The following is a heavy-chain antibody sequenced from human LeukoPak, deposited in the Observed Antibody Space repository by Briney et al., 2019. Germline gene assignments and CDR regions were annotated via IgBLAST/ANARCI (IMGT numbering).Heavy chain of an antibody. D-gene: IGHD2-21*02. Sequence: SLRLSCAASGFTFSNAWMSWVRQAPGKGLEWVSGISWNSGSIGYADSVKGRFTISRDNAKNSLYLQMSSLRAEDMALYYCARAHIVVVTTTGPLDYWGQGIMVTVSS. CDR1: GFTFSNAW. CDR3: ARAHIVVVTTTGPLDY. CDR2: ISWNSGSI. J-gene: IGHJ4*02. V-gene: IGHV3-9*03.